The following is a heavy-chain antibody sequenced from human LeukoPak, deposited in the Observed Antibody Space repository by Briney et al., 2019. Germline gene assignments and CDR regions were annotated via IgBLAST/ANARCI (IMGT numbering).Heavy chain of an antibody. D-gene: IGHD6-6*01. J-gene: IGHJ4*02. Sequence: SGISWNSVSIGYADSVKGRFTISRDNAKNSLYPQMNSLRAEDTALYYCAKDAYSSSSVPDYWGQGTLVTVSS. CDR2: ISWNSVSI. CDR3: AKDAYSSSSVPDY. V-gene: IGHV3-9*01.